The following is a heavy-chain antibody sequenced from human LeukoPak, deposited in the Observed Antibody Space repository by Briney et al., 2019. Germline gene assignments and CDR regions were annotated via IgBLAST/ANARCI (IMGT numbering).Heavy chain of an antibody. J-gene: IGHJ4*02. D-gene: IGHD5-12*01. Sequence: SETLSLTCTVSGGSISSYYWSWIRQPPGKGLEWIGYIYYSGSTNYNPSLKSRVTISVDTSKNQFSLKLSSVTAADTAVYYCARHPYGGYGYLDYWGQGTLVTVPS. CDR3: ARHPYGGYGYLDY. CDR2: IYYSGST. V-gene: IGHV4-59*08. CDR1: GGSISSYY.